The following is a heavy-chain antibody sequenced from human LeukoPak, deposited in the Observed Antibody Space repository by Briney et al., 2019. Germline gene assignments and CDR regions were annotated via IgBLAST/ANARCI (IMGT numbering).Heavy chain of an antibody. CDR2: IYYSGST. CDR3: AREAAFHYYYYGMDV. J-gene: IGHJ6*02. Sequence: SETLSLTCTVSGGSISSGGYYWSWIRQHPGKGLEWIGYIYYSGSTYYNPPLKSRVTISVDTSKNQFSLKLSSVTAADTAVYYCAREAAFHYYYYGMDVWGQGTTVTVSS. D-gene: IGHD6-25*01. V-gene: IGHV4-31*03. CDR1: GGSISSGGYY.